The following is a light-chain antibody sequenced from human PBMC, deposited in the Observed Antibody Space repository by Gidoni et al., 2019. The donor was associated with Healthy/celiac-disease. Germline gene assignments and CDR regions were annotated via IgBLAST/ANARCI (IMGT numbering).Light chain of an antibody. V-gene: IGKV3-11*01. CDR2: DAS. CDR3: QQRSNLKGLT. CDR1: QSVSSY. Sequence: EIVLTQSRATLSLSPGERATLSCRASQSVSSYLAWYQQKPGQAPRLLIYDASNRATGIPARFSGSGSGTDFTLTISSLEPEDFAVYYCQQRSNLKGLTFGGGTKVEIK. J-gene: IGKJ4*01.